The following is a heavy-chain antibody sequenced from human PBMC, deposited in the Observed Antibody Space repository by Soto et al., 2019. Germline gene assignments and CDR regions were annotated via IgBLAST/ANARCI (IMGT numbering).Heavy chain of an antibody. Sequence: QVQLVQSGAEVKKPGSSVKVSCKASGGTFSSYAISWVRQAPGQGLEWMGGIIPIFGTANYAQKFQGRVTITADESTSPAYMELSSLRSEDTAVYYCARLLGRDGYNGNWYFDLWGRGTLVTVSS. V-gene: IGHV1-69*12. CDR1: GGTFSSYA. J-gene: IGHJ2*01. D-gene: IGHD5-12*01. CDR2: IIPIFGTA. CDR3: ARLLGRDGYNGNWYFDL.